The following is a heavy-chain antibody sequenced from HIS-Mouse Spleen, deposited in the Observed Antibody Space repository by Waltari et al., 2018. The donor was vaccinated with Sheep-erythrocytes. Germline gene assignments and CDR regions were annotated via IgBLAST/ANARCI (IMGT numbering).Heavy chain of an antibody. CDR2: IKSKTGGGTT. CDR3: TTEGVGDY. D-gene: IGHD1-26*01. J-gene: IGHJ4*02. Sequence: EVQLVQSWGGLVKPWGSHSFCCAATGLTFSNAELRWVRQAAGKGVESVGRIKSKTGGGTTDYAVPVKGRFAISREGSKTTLLRQMNSLKTEDTAVYYCTTEGVGDYWGQGTLVSVSS. V-gene: IGHV3-15*01. CDR1: GLTFSNAE.